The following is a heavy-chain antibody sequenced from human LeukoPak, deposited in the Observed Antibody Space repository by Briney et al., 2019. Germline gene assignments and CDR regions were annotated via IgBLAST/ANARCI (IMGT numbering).Heavy chain of an antibody. V-gene: IGHV4-59*01. CDR1: GGSTSSYY. J-gene: IGHJ4*02. Sequence: SETLSLTCTVSGGSTSSYYWSWIRQPPGKGLEWIGYIYYSGSTNYNPSLKSRVTISVDTSKNQFSLKLSSVTAADTAVYYCAGGRIEVAPTTTLDYWGQGTLVTVSS. CDR2: IYYSGST. D-gene: IGHD6-19*01. CDR3: AGGRIEVAPTTTLDY.